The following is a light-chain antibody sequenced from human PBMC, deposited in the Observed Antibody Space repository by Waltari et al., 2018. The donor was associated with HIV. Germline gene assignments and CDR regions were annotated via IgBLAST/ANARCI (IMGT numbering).Light chain of an antibody. J-gene: IGLJ1*01. CDR1: SSDVGGYNY. CDR3: SSYTSTYV. V-gene: IGLV2-14*01. CDR2: DVS. Sequence: QSALTQPASVSGSPGQSITISCTGTSSDVGGYNYVYWYQQHPGKASKLMIYDVSNRPSGVSNRFPGSKSGDTSSLTLSGLQAEDEADDYCSSYTSTYVFGTGTKVTVL.